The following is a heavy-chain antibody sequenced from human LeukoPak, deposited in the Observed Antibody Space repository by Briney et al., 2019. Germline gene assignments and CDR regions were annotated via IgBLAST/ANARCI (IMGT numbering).Heavy chain of an antibody. CDR3: ARVLSGSWDWFDP. D-gene: IGHD3-22*01. V-gene: IGHV3-48*01. J-gene: IGHJ5*02. CDR1: GSTFSSYS. Sequence: GGSLRLSCAASGSTFSSYSMNWVRQAPGKGLEWVSYISSSSSTIYYADSVKGRFTISRDNAKNSLYLQMNSLRAEDTAVYYCARVLSGSWDWFDPWGQGTLVTVSS. CDR2: ISSSSSTI.